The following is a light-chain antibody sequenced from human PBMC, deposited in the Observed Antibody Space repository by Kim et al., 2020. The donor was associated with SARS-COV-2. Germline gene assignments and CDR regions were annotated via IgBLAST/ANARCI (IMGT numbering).Light chain of an antibody. CDR3: QQYNNWLSWT. CDR1: QSISSN. Sequence: SPGERATLSDRASQSISSNLAWYQHKPGQAPRLLIYGAATRATGIPARFSGSGSGTEFTLTISSLQSEDCAVYYCQQYNNWLSWTFGQGTKVDIK. V-gene: IGKV3-15*01. J-gene: IGKJ1*01. CDR2: GAA.